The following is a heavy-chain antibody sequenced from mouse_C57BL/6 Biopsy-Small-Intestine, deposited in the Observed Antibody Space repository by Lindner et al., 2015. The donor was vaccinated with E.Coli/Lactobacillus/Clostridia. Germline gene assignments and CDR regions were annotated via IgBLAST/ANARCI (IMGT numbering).Heavy chain of an antibody. D-gene: IGHD3-2*02. J-gene: IGHJ4*01. CDR2: INPRTGDV. Sequence: VQLQESGPELVKPGALVKISCKASGYSFTGYYMNWVKQSPEKSLEWIGEINPRTGDVTYSQKFRAKATLTVDESSSTAYMELKSLTSEDSSVYYCAREAQAYYAMDYWGQGTSVTVSS. CDR1: GYSFTGYY. CDR3: AREAQAYYAMDY. V-gene: IGHV1-42*01.